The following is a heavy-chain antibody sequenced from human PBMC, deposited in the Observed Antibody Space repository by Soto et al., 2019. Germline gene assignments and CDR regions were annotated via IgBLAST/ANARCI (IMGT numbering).Heavy chain of an antibody. Sequence: SETLSLTCAVSGGSISRSNWWSWVRQPPGKGLEWIGEIYHSGSTNYNQSLKSRVTISVDKSKNQFSLKLSSVTAADTAVYYCARDRAYDILTGYSDYYYGMDVWGQGTTVTVSS. CDR2: IYHSGST. D-gene: IGHD3-9*01. CDR1: GGSISRSNW. V-gene: IGHV4-4*02. J-gene: IGHJ6*02. CDR3: ARDRAYDILTGYSDYYYGMDV.